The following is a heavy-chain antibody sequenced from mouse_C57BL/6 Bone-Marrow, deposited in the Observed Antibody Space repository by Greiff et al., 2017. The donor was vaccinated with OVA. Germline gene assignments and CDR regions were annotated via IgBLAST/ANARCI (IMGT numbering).Heavy chain of an antibody. J-gene: IGHJ3*01. V-gene: IGHV5-17*01. D-gene: IGHD2-3*01. CDR2: ISSGSSTI. CDR1: GFTFSDYG. CDR3: ARSEWLLPSLFAY. Sequence: EVKLMESGGGLVKPGGSLKLSCAASGFTFSDYGMHWVRQAPEKGLEWVAYISSGSSTIYYADTVKGRFTISRDNAKNTLFLQMTSLRSEDTALYYCARSEWLLPSLFAYWGQGTLVTVSA.